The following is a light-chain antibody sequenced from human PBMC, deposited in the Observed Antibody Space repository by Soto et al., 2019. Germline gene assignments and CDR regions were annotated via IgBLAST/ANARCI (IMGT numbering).Light chain of an antibody. CDR1: QSLSSSN. V-gene: IGKV3-20*01. CDR3: QQYKNWTRT. J-gene: IGKJ1*01. CDR2: AAS. Sequence: EIVLTQSPGTLSLSPGQRATLSCRASQSLSSSNLAWYQQKPGQAPRLLMYAASSRATDIPDRFSGSGSGTDFTLTISRLEHEDFATYYCQQYKNWTRTFGQGTKVDIK.